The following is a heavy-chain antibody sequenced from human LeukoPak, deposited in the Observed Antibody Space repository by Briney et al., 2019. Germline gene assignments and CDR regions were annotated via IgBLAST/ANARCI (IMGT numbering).Heavy chain of an antibody. CDR1: GGTFSSYA. CDR2: IIPIFGTA. Sequence: GSSVKVSCKASGGTFSSYAISWVRQAPGQGLEWMGGIIPIFGTANYAQKFQGRVTITTDESTSTAYMELSRLRSDDTAVYYCARELRIAVAGLDYWGQGTLVTVSS. CDR3: ARELRIAVAGLDY. D-gene: IGHD6-19*01. V-gene: IGHV1-69*05. J-gene: IGHJ4*02.